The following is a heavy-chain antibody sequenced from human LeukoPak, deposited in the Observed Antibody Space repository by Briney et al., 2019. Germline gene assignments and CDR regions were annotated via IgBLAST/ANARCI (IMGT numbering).Heavy chain of an antibody. CDR2: INHSGST. CDR3: ARGTAMVTLYYYYGIDV. Sequence: SETLSLTCAVYGGSFSGYYWSWIRQPPGKGLEWIGEINHSGSTNYNPSLKSRVTISVDTSKNQFSLKLSSVTAADTAVYYCARGTAMVTLYYYYGIDVWGQGTTVTVSS. D-gene: IGHD5-18*01. J-gene: IGHJ6*02. CDR1: GGSFSGYY. V-gene: IGHV4-34*01.